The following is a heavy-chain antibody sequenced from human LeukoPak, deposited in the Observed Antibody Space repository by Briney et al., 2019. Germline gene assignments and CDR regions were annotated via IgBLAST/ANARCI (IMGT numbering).Heavy chain of an antibody. V-gene: IGHV1-69*13. CDR3: ARESGGRPFDY. CDR2: ITPIFGTA. CDR1: GGTFSRFT. D-gene: IGHD2-15*01. J-gene: IGHJ4*02. Sequence: ASVKVSCKASGGTFSRFTISWVRQAPGQGFEWMGGITPIFGTANFAQKLQGRVSITADESTSTAFMELSSLRSEDTAVYYCARESGGRPFDYWGQGTLVTVSS.